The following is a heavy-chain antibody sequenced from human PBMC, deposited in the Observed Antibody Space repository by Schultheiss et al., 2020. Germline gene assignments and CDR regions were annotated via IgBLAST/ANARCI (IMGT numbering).Heavy chain of an antibody. V-gene: IGHV3-23*01. Sequence: GGSLRLSCSASGFTFSSYAMSWVRQAPGKGLEWVSAISGSGGSTFYADSVKGRFTISRDNSKNTLYLQMNSLRADDTALYYCAKADRWYPFDFWGQGTLVTVYS. J-gene: IGHJ4*02. D-gene: IGHD4-23*01. CDR2: ISGSGGST. CDR3: AKADRWYPFDF. CDR1: GFTFSSYA.